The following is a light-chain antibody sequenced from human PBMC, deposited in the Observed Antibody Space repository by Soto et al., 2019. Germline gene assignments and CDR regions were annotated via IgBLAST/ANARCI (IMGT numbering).Light chain of an antibody. J-gene: IGLJ1*01. CDR1: GSDVGAYNY. CDR2: DVS. Sequence: QSALTQPRSVSGSPGQSVTISCTGTGSDVGAYNYVSWYQQHPGKAPKFIIYDVSKRPSGVPDRFSGSKSGNTASLTITGLQAEDEAEYYCCSYAGSPYVFGTETKLTVL. CDR3: CSYAGSPYV. V-gene: IGLV2-11*01.